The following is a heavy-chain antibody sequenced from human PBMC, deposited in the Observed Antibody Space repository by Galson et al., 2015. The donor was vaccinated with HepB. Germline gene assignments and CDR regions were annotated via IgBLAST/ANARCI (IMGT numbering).Heavy chain of an antibody. V-gene: IGHV5-10-1*01. D-gene: IGHD6-19*01. J-gene: IGHJ4*02. CDR3: ARAGGGMYYSSGWPDDY. CDR2: IDPSDSYT. Sequence: QSGAEVKKPGESLRISCKGSGYSFTSYWISWVRQMPGKGLEWMGRIDPSDSYTNYSPSFQGHVTMTTDTSTSTAYMELRSLRSDDTAVYYCARAGGGMYYSSGWPDDYWGQGTLVTVSS. CDR1: GYSFTSYW.